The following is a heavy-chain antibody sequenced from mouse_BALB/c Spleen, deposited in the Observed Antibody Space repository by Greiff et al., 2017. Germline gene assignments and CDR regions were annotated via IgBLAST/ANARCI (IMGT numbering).Heavy chain of an antibody. CDR1: GYTFTSYY. V-gene: IGHV1S16*01. CDR3: TIYGNYAMDY. CDR2: INPSNGGT. D-gene: IGHD2-1*01. Sequence: VQLQQSGAELVKPGASVKLSCTASGYTFTSYYMYWVKQRPGQGLEWIGEINPSNGGTNFNEKFKSKATLTVDKSTSTAYMQLSSLTSEDSAVYYCTIYGNYAMDYWGQGTSVTVSS. J-gene: IGHJ4*01.